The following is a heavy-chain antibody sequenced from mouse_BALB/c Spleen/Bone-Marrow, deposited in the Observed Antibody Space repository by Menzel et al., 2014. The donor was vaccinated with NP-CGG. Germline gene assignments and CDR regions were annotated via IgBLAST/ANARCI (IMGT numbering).Heavy chain of an antibody. CDR3: VRGNYGNYVDYFDF. J-gene: IGHJ2*01. CDR1: GFTFSNYG. CDR2: INSNGGST. D-gene: IGHD2-1*01. V-gene: IGHV5-6-3*01. Sequence: DVMLVESGGGLVQPGGSLKLSCAASGFTFSNYGMSWVRQTPDKRLESVATINSNGGSTYYPDSVKGRFTISRDTAKNTLYLQMSSLKSEETAMYYCVRGNYGNYVDYFDFWGQGTTLTVSS.